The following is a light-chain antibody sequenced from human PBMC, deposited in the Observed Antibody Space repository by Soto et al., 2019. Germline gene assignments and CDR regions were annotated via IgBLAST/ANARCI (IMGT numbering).Light chain of an antibody. CDR3: AAWDNSLTGYV. J-gene: IGLJ1*01. CDR2: RNS. V-gene: IGLV1-47*01. CDR1: SSNIGSNY. Sequence: QSVLTQPPSASGTPGQRVTISCSGSSSNIGSNYVYWYQQVPGTAPKLLIYRNSQRPSGVPDRFSDSKSGISASLAISGLRSEDEADYFSAAWDNSLTGYVFGTGTKVTVL.